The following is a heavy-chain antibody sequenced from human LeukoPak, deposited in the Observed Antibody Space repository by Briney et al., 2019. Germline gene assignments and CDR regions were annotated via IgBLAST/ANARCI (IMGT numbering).Heavy chain of an antibody. CDR3: ASPHCSSNSCLDAFDI. CDR2: IYHSGST. CDR1: GYSISSGYY. J-gene: IGHJ3*02. D-gene: IGHD2-2*01. Sequence: SETLSLTCAVSGYSISSGYYWGWIQQPPGKGLEWIGSIYHSGSTYYNPSLKSRVTISVDTSKNQFSLKLSSVTAADTAVYYCASPHCSSNSCLDAFDIWGQGTMVTVSS. V-gene: IGHV4-38-2*01.